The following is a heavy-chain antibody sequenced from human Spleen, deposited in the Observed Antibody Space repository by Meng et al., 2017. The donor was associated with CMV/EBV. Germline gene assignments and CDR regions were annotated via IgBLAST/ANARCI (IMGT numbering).Heavy chain of an antibody. CDR2: IHDSGDT. CDR1: GGSIYSGGYY. CDR3: ARDASNRAGWFDH. Sequence: VSGGSIYSGGYYWTCIRQHPGKGLEWIGFIHDSGDTYYKPSLKSRVSISIDTSENQFSLKLRSVTAADTAIYYCARDASNRAGWFDHWGQGALVTVSS. V-gene: IGHV4-31*02. D-gene: IGHD1-14*01. J-gene: IGHJ5*02.